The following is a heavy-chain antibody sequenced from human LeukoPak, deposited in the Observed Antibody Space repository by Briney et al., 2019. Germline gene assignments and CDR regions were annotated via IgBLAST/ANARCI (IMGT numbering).Heavy chain of an antibody. CDR3: ARRAYYYGSSTFDP. V-gene: IGHV4-39*01. J-gene: IGHJ5*02. D-gene: IGHD3-10*01. Sequence: SETLSLTCTVSGVSISSGSYYWGSIRQPPGKGLEWIGSIYYSGRTYYNPSLKSRVTISVDTSKIQSSLKLSSVTAADTAVYYCARRAYYYGSSTFDPWGQGTLVTVSS. CDR2: IYYSGRT. CDR1: GVSISSGSYY.